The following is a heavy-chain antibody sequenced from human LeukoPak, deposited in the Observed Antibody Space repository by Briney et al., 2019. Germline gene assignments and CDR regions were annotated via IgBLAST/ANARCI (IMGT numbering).Heavy chain of an antibody. D-gene: IGHD1-26*01. CDR1: GYSISSDYY. J-gene: IGHJ4*02. CDR2: IYHSGST. V-gene: IGHV4-38-2*02. CDR3: ARAIEVGAMTPFDC. Sequence: SETLSLTCTVSGYSISSDYYWGWVRQPPGKGLEWIGSIYHSGSTYYNPSLKSRATISVDTSKNQFSLKLTSVTAADTAVYYCARAIEVGAMTPFDCWGQGTLVTVSS.